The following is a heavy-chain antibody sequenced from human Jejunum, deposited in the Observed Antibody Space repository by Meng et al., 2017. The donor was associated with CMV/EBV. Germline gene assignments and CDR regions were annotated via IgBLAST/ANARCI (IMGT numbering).Heavy chain of an antibody. J-gene: IGHJ4*02. CDR2: IHTAARA. CDR1: GVSISTRY. Sequence: QVHLQRAVPALVKPSDTLSLSCTGSGVSISTRYWSWIRQSPGKGLEWIRSIHTAARADYSPSRKSRVTISIDTSDSQLSLMLSSVTAADTAMYYCAERGGGHWGQGILVTVSS. D-gene: IGHD3-10*01. V-gene: IGHV4-4*08. CDR3: AERGGGH.